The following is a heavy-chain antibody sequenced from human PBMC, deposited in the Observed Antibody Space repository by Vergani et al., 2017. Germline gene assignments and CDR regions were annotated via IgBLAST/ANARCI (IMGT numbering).Heavy chain of an antibody. V-gene: IGHV2-5*04. CDR3: VYRKAECGTTGCFYPFYDYCYMDV. D-gene: IGHD1-7*01. J-gene: IGHJ6*03. CDR1: GFSLNTRGVS. Sequence: QITLKESGPTLVKPTQTLTLTCTFSGFSLNTRGVSVAWIRQPPGKALDWLALIYLNDDQHYSPSLNNRVTITKDTAKNQVVLTMTNMDYVDTGTYYCVYRKAECGTTGCFYPFYDYCYMDVWGKGTTVTVSS. CDR2: IYLNDDQ.